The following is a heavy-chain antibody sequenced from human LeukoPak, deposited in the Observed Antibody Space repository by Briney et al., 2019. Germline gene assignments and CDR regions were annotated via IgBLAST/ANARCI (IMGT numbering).Heavy chain of an antibody. CDR2: INPNSGGT. J-gene: IGHJ5*02. D-gene: IGHD6-13*01. CDR1: GYTFTGDY. V-gene: IGHV1-2*02. CDR3: ARGIAAAGNYDWFDP. Sequence: ASVKVSCKASGYTFTGDYMHWVRQAPGQGLEWMGWINPNSGGTNYAQKFQGRVTMTRDTSISTAYMELSRLRSDDTAVYYCARGIAAAGNYDWFDPWGQGTLVTVSS.